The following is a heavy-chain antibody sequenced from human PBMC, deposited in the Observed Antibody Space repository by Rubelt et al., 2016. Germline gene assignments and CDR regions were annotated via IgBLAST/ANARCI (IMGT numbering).Heavy chain of an antibody. CDR3: ARGLDNYGY. CDR2: INHSGST. V-gene: IGHV4-34*01. D-gene: IGHD3-16*01. J-gene: IGHJ4*02. Sequence: QVQLQQWGAGLLKPSETLSLTCAVYGGSFSGYYWSWIRQPPGKGLEWIGEINHSGSTNYNPSLKSRVTISVDTAKNQVSLKLSSVTAADTAVYYCARGLDNYGYWGQGTLVTVSS. CDR1: GGSFSGYY.